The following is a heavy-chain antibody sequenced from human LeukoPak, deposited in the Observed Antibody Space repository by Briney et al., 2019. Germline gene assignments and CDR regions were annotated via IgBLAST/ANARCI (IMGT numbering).Heavy chain of an antibody. V-gene: IGHV3-23*01. CDR1: GGSISSSN. CDR2: ISDFDENT. Sequence: PSETLSLTCAVSGGSISSSNWWSWVRQAPGKGLEWVSSISDFDENTYYADSVKGRFTMSRDNSRNTLYLQMNNLRAEDTAVYYCAKRGYCSVASCSQTPYYFDHWGQGTLVTVSS. J-gene: IGHJ4*02. CDR3: AKRGYCSVASCSQTPYYFDH. D-gene: IGHD2-15*01.